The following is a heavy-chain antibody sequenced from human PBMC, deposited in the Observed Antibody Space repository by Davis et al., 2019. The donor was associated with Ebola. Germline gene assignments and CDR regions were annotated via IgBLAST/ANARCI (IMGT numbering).Heavy chain of an antibody. D-gene: IGHD1-26*01. V-gene: IGHV5-51*01. CDR2: IYPGDSDT. Sequence: KVSCKGSGYSFTSYWIGWVRQMPGKGLEWMGVIYPGDSDTRYNPSFQGQVTISADKSISTAYLQWSSLKASDTAMHYCARQGGWSGRFTSFDYWGQGTLVTVSS. CDR1: GYSFTSYW. J-gene: IGHJ4*02. CDR3: ARQGGWSGRFTSFDY.